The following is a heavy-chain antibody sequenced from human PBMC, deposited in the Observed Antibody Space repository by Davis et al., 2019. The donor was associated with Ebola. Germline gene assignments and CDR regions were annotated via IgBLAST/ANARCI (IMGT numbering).Heavy chain of an antibody. V-gene: IGHV1-2*02. Sequence: ASVKVSCKASGYTLTGYYMHWVRQAPGQGLEWMGWINPNSGGTNYAQKFQGRVTMTRDTSISTAYMELSRLRSDDTAVYYCARGRLKGYSSNLFDYWGQGTLVTVSS. CDR2: INPNSGGT. D-gene: IGHD6-13*01. CDR1: GYTLTGYY. J-gene: IGHJ4*02. CDR3: ARGRLKGYSSNLFDY.